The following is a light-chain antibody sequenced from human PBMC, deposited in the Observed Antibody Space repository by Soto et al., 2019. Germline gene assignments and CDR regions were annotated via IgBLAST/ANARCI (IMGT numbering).Light chain of an antibody. CDR2: DIR. CDR1: SSDVGGYKY. V-gene: IGLV2-14*03. J-gene: IGLJ1*01. CDR3: SSYTSSSTRV. Sequence: QSALTQPASGSGSPGQSITISCTGTSSDVGGYKYVSWYQPHPGKAPKLMIYDIRNRPSGVSNRFSGSKSGNTASLTISGLQAEDEADYYCSSYTSSSTRVFGTGTKLTVL.